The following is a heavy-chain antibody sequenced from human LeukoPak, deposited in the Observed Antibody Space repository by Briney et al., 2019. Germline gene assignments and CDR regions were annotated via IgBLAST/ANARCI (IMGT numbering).Heavy chain of an antibody. V-gene: IGHV3-30*04. J-gene: IGHJ4*02. D-gene: IGHD5-12*01. CDR1: GFTFSSYA. CDR2: ISYDGSDK. CDR3: ARARPSMWIDY. Sequence: PGGSLRLSCAASGFTFSSYAMYWVRQAPGKGLEWVAVISYDGSDKFYADSVKGRFTISRDSSKNTLYLQMNSLRPEDTAVYYCARARPSMWIDYWGQGTLATVSS.